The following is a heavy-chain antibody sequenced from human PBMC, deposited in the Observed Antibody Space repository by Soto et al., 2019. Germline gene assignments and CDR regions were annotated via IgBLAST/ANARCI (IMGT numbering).Heavy chain of an antibody. CDR3: ARAGFDYDSSGYRDAFDI. Sequence: PGGSLRLSCAASGFTFSNYAMNWVRQAPGKGLEWVSAITNNGSSTSYADSVKGRFTISRDNAKNTLYLQMNSLRAEDTAVYYCARAGFDYDSSGYRDAFDIWGQGTMVTVSS. D-gene: IGHD3-22*01. V-gene: IGHV3-74*01. CDR2: ITNNGSST. J-gene: IGHJ3*02. CDR1: GFTFSNYA.